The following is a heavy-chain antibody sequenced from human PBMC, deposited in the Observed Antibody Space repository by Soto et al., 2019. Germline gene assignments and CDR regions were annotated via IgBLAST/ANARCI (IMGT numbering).Heavy chain of an antibody. CDR1: GGIFSSYA. CDR3: ARVGGIGAPPGTDY. D-gene: IGHD6-6*01. Sequence: QVQLVQSGAEVKKPGSSVKVSCKASGGIFSSYAISWLRQAPGQGLEWMGAVIPILGQAYYAQDLQDRVSITPDESTRTTYMELSSLRSEDTAVYFCARVGGIGAPPGTDYWGQGTLVNVSS. V-gene: IGHV1-69*01. CDR2: VIPILGQA. J-gene: IGHJ4*02.